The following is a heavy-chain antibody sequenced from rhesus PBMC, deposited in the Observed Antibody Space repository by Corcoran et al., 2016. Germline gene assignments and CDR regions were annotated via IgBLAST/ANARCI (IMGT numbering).Heavy chain of an antibody. CDR3: ARAAIWTGEYYFDY. CDR2: ITYSWST. Sequence: QVQLQESGPGLVKPSETPSLTCAVSGYSISRGYYWSWIRQPPGQGLEWSGYITYSWSTSYIPSRKSRVTISGDTSKNQFSLKLSSVTATDTAVYYCARAAIWTGEYYFDYWGQGVLVTVSS. J-gene: IGHJ4*01. V-gene: IGHV4-122*02. CDR1: GYSISRGYY. D-gene: IGHD3-3*01.